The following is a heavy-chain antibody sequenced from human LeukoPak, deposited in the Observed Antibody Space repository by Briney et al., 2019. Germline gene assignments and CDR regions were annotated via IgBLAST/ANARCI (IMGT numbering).Heavy chain of an antibody. CDR2: IYYSGST. D-gene: IGHD3-3*01. CDR1: GGSISSSSYY. Sequence: SETLSLTCTVSGGSISSSSYYWGWIRQPPGKGLEWIESIYYSGSTYYNPSLKSRVTISVDTSKNQFSLKLNSVTAADTAVYYCARRFWSGYFDYYYYYGMDVWGQGTTVTVSS. CDR3: ARRFWSGYFDYYYYYGMDV. J-gene: IGHJ6*02. V-gene: IGHV4-39*01.